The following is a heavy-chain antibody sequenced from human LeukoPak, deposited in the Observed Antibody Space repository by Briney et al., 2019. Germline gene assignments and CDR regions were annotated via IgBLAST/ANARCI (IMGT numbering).Heavy chain of an antibody. Sequence: GGSLRLSCAASGFTFSDFWMYWVRQAPGKGLVWISNINEDGTTAYADSVKGRFTVSRDNAKNTLYLQMSSLRAEDTAVYYCARVRGGNWGQGTLVTVSS. CDR1: GFTFSDFW. D-gene: IGHD3-16*01. CDR3: ARVRGGN. J-gene: IGHJ4*02. CDR2: INEDGTT. V-gene: IGHV3-74*01.